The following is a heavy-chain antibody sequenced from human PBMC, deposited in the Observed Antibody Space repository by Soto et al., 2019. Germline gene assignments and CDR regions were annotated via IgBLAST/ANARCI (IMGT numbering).Heavy chain of an antibody. CDR2: VYHTGDT. V-gene: IGHV4-4*02. CDR3: AREIVTAGGNNYFDP. Sequence: PSETRCRTGGVSVCTFAIIHLWSWVRQSPGGGLEWIGNVYHTGDTNLNPSLQSRVAISVDKSNNQFSLRLNSLTAADTAVYFCAREIVTAGGNNYFDPWGPGTLVTVSS. CDR1: VCTFAIIHL. J-gene: IGHJ5*02. D-gene: IGHD2-21*02.